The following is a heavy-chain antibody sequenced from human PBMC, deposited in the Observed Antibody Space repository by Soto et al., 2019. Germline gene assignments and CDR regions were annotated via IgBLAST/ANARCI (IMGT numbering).Heavy chain of an antibody. CDR1: GESITKGYF. J-gene: IGHJ4*02. CDR3: ARLYHSTGYPHYLED. CDR2: MYHSGNT. Sequence: GKLSDTYTGSGESITKGYFWGWIRQPPGKGLECIGSMYHSGNTYYNPSLKSRVTISVDTSKNQFSLRLSSVTAADKAVYYWARLYHSTGYPHYLEDWGQG. D-gene: IGHD3-22*01. V-gene: IGHV4-38-2*02.